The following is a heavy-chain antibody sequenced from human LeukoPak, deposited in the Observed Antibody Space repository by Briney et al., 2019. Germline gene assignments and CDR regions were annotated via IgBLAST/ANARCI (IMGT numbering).Heavy chain of an antibody. CDR1: GGSISSSRFH. V-gene: IGHV4-39*01. CDR3: AGPGAPRQYGSSSVCYAAFEY. J-gene: IGHJ4*02. CDR2: IYYSGST. Sequence: PSETRSLTCTVSGGSISSSRFHWGWLRQSPEKGLEWIGRIYYSGSTYYNPTLQSRVTISIDTSRNQVSLRLSSITAAATAVYFWAGPGAPRQYGSSSVCYAAFEYWGQGALVTVSS. D-gene: IGHD2-2*01.